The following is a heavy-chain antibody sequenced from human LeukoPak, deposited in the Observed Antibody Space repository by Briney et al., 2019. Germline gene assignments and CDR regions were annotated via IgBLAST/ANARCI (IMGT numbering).Heavy chain of an antibody. D-gene: IGHD6-13*01. V-gene: IGHV1-8*01. CDR1: GYAFTSYD. CDR2: MNPNSGNT. J-gene: IGHJ5*02. CDR3: ARHPRFDSSSWYPWFDP. Sequence: ASVEVSCKASGYAFTSYDINWVRQATGQGLEWMGWMNPNSGNTGYAQKFQGRVTMTRNTSISTAYMELSSLRSEDTAVYYCARHPRFDSSSWYPWFDPWGQGTLVTVSS.